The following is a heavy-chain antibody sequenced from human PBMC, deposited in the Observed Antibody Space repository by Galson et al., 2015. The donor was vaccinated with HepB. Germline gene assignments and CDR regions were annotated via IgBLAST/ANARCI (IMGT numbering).Heavy chain of an antibody. J-gene: IGHJ4*02. CDR3: TRDLDSLGHFDY. CDR2: IRSKAYGGTT. V-gene: IGHV3-49*04. Sequence: SLRLSCAVSGITFSNAWMSWVRQAPGKGLEWVGFIRSKAYGGTTEYAASVKGRFTISRDDSKSIAYLQMNSLKTEDTAVYYCTRDLDSLGHFDYWGQGTLVTVSS. CDR1: GITFSNAW. D-gene: IGHD1-1*01.